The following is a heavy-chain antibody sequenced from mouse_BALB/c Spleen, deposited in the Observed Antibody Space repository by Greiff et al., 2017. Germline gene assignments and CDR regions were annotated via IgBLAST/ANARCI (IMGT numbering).Heavy chain of an antibody. CDR1: GYTFTDYY. D-gene: IGHD1-1*01. CDR2: IYPGSGNT. J-gene: IGHJ2*01. V-gene: IGHV1-77*01. Sequence: VQLVESGAELARPGASVKLSCKASGYTFTDYYINWVKQRTGQGLEWIGEIYPGSGNTYYNEKFKGKATLTADKSSSTAYMQLSSLTSEDSAVYFCARRITTVPFDYWGQGTTLTVSS. CDR3: ARRITTVPFDY.